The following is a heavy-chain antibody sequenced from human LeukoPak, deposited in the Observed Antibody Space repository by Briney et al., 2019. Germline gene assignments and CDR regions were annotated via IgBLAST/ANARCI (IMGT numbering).Heavy chain of an antibody. CDR2: IKQDGSEK. CDR1: GFTFDDYG. J-gene: IGHJ4*02. Sequence: GGSLRLSCAASGFTFDDYGMSWVRQAPGKGREWVANIKQDGSEKYYVDSVKGRFTISRDNAKISLYLQMNSLRAEDTAIYYCARSAGSSGWYEGYYFEYWGQGTLVTVSS. V-gene: IGHV3-7*01. CDR3: ARSAGSSGWYEGYYFEY. D-gene: IGHD6-13*01.